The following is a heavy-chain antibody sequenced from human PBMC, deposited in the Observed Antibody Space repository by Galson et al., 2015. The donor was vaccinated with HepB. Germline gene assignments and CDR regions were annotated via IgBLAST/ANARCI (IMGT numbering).Heavy chain of an antibody. CDR2: FDPEDGET. Sequence: SVKVSCRVSGYTLTELSMHWVRQAPGKGLEWMGGFDPEDGETIYAQKFQGRVTMTEDTSTDTAYMELSSLRSEDTAVYYCATASIRPYYDILTGYSKYYYYYGMDVWGQGTTVTVSS. V-gene: IGHV1-24*01. D-gene: IGHD3-9*01. J-gene: IGHJ6*02. CDR3: ATASIRPYYDILTGYSKYYYYYGMDV. CDR1: GYTLTELS.